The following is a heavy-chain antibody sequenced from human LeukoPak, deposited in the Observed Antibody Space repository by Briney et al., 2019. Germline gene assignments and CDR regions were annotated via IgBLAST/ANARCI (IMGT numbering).Heavy chain of an antibody. D-gene: IGHD2-2*01. Sequence: SETLSLTCAVYGGSFSGYYWSWIRQPPGKGLEWIGEINHSGSTNYNPSLKSRVTISVDTSKNQFSLKLSSVTAADTAVYYCARVKGVVAAVPNYYYYGMDVWGQGTTVTVSS. CDR1: GGSFSGYY. V-gene: IGHV4-34*01. CDR3: ARVKGVVAAVPNYYYYGMDV. CDR2: INHSGST. J-gene: IGHJ6*02.